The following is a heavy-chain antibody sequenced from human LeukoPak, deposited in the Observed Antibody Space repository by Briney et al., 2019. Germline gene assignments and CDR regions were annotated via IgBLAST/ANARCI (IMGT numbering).Heavy chain of an antibody. V-gene: IGHV4-39*07. CDR2: MSHTGST. Sequence: ASETLSLTCTVSGDSISSGTYFWGWIRQPPGKGLEWIASMSHTGSTYYNPSLRSRVTISIDTSNNQFSLRLSSVTAADTAVYYCARHPDLHFWGQGTLVTVSS. J-gene: IGHJ4*02. CDR3: ARHPDLHF. CDR1: GDSISSGTYF.